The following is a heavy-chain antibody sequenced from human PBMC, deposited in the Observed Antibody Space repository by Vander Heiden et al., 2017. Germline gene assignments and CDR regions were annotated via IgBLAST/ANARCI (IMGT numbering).Heavy chain of an antibody. CDR3: ARAKYSVTRLDY. V-gene: IGHV4-30-4*01. D-gene: IGHD5-18*01. CDR1: GGSIRSGDHY. J-gene: IGHJ4*02. Sequence: QVQLQESGPGLVKPSQTLSLTCTVSGGSIRSGDHYWSWIRQPPGKGLEWVGYIYYGGQTSHNPSLTSRVTISVDTSKNQFSLKLTSVTAADTAVYYCARAKYSVTRLDYWGQGTLVTISS. CDR2: IYYGGQT.